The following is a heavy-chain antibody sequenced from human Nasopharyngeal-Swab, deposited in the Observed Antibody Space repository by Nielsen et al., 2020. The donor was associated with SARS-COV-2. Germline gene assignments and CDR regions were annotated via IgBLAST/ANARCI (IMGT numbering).Heavy chain of an antibody. V-gene: IGHV4-61*01. J-gene: IGHJ5*02. Sequence: GSLRLSCTVSGDSIDSGSYYWTWIRQSPGKGLEWIGYISYSGSTNYNPSLKSRVTMSIDTSKNQFSLNLSSVIAADTAVYYCARGRFSSSWYCFDPWGQGTLVTVSS. CDR2: ISYSGST. CDR1: GDSIDSGSYY. D-gene: IGHD6-13*01. CDR3: ARGRFSSSWYCFDP.